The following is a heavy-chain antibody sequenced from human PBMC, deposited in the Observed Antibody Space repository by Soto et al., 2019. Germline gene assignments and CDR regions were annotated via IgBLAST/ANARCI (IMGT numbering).Heavy chain of an antibody. J-gene: IGHJ6*02. CDR3: ARDLPLYCSSTSCHRYYYYGMDV. CDR1: GGTFSSYA. D-gene: IGHD2-2*01. V-gene: IGHV1-69*01. Sequence: QVQLVQSGAEVKKPGSSVKVSCKASGGTFSSYAISWVRQAPGQGLEWMGGIIPIFGTANYAQKFQGRVTITADDSTSTAYMELSSLRSEDTAVYYCARDLPLYCSSTSCHRYYYYGMDVWGQGTTVTVSS. CDR2: IIPIFGTA.